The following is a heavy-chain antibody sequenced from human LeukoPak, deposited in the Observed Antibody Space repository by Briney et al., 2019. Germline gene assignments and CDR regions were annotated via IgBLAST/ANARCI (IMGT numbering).Heavy chain of an antibody. CDR1: GFTVSNNY. V-gene: IGHV3-53*01. CDR2: IYDGGDT. Sequence: GGSLRLSCAASGFTVSNNYMTWVRQAPGKGLEWVSHIYDGGDTNYADSVKGRFTISRDNSKNTLYLQMNSLRAEDTAVYYCAKDRGWGQGTMVTVSS. J-gene: IGHJ3*01. CDR3: AKDRG.